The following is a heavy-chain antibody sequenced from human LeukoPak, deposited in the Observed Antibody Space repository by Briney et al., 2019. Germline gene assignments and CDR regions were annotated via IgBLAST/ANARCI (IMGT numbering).Heavy chain of an antibody. Sequence: ASVKVSCKASGYTFTSYDINWVRQATGQGLEWMGWMNPNSGNTGYAQKFQGRVTMTRDTSLTTAYMELSGLKSEDTAVYYCARGTPYCASASCYNYWGQGTLVTVSS. CDR3: ARGTPYCASASCYNY. V-gene: IGHV1-8*01. CDR2: MNPNSGNT. J-gene: IGHJ4*02. CDR1: GYTFTSYD. D-gene: IGHD2-2*02.